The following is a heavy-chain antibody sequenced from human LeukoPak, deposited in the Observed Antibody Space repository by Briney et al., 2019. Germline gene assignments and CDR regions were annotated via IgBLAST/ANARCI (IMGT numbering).Heavy chain of an antibody. D-gene: IGHD3-22*01. V-gene: IGHV3-23*01. CDR1: GFTFGNYA. CDR2: IGGSGDNK. Sequence: GGSLRLSCAVSGFTFGNYAMTRVRQAPGKGLEWVSSIGGSGDNKYYADSVMGRFTISRDNSRNTLSLQMNSLRAEDTAVYYCAKKSGYDSYRYYYMNVWGKGTTVTVSS. CDR3: AKKSGYDSYRYYYMNV. J-gene: IGHJ6*03.